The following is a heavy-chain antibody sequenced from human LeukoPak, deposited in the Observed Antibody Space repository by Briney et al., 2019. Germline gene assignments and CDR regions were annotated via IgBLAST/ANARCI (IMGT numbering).Heavy chain of an antibody. CDR1: GYTFTNYD. V-gene: IGHV1-8*03. J-gene: IGHJ4*02. CDR3: GSGWAAGILY. D-gene: IGHD6-13*01. Sequence: ASVKVSCKTSGYTFTNYDINWVRQAAGQGLEWMGWMNPNSGNTGYAQKFQGRITFARDTSINTAYMELSSLRSEDTAVYYCGSGWAAGILYWGQGTLVTVSS. CDR2: MNPNSGNT.